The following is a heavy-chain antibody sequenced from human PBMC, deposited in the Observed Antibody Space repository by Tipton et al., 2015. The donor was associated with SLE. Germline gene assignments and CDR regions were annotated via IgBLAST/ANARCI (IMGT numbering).Heavy chain of an antibody. Sequence: SLRLSCAASGFTFDDYAMHWVRQAPGKGLEWVSGINWNSYNLDYADSVKGRFSISRDNSKNTLYFQMNSLRAEDTAVYYCARVPGDPWGQGTLVTVSS. J-gene: IGHJ5*02. V-gene: IGHV3-9*01. CDR3: ARVPGDP. CDR1: GFTFDDYA. CDR2: INWNSYNL.